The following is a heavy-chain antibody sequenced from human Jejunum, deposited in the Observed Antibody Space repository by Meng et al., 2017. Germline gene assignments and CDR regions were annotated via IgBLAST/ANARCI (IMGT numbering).Heavy chain of an antibody. V-gene: IGHV4-4*02. D-gene: IGHD1-14*01. CDR2: VWPSGAT. CDR1: GVSTPAPFF. CDR3: ARAIRERYFDS. Sequence: VQSEASGPGLGKPLGAPSLTCTVSGVSTPAPFFRHWTRQAPGKVLDLIGEVWPSGATYYNPSLSSRITISIDTSNNQFSLEVAFLTAADTAVYYCARAIRERYFDSWGQGTLVTVSS. J-gene: IGHJ4*02.